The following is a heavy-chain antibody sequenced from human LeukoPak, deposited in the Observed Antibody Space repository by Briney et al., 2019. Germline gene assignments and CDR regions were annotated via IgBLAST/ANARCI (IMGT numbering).Heavy chain of an antibody. D-gene: IGHD6-13*01. Sequence: GGTLRLSCAASGFTLSSYWMSWVRQAPGKGLEWVANIKYDGSEKDYVDSVKGRFTISRDNAKNSLYLQMNSLRAEDTAVYYCARDMAPAGLFFDYWGQGTLVTVSS. CDR3: ARDMAPAGLFFDY. CDR2: IKYDGSEK. CDR1: GFTLSSYW. J-gene: IGHJ4*02. V-gene: IGHV3-7*01.